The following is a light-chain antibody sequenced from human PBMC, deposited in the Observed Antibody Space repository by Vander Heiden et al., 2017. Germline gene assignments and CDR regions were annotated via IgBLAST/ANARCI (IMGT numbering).Light chain of an antibody. CDR3: QQYYNWWT. J-gene: IGKJ1*01. CDR1: QSVLSH. CDR2: DTS. V-gene: IGKV3-15*01. Sequence: IVMTQSPATLSVSPGERATLSCRASQSVLSHLAWYQENPGQAPRLRIYDTSTRATGVPARFSGSGSETEFTLTISSLQSEDLAVYYCQQYYNWWTFGQGTKVELK.